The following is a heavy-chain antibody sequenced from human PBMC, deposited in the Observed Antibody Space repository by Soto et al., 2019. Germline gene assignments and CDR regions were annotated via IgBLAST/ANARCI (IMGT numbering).Heavy chain of an antibody. CDR3: ARGYCSGGSCLGP. Sequence: ASVKVSCKASGYTFTSYAMHWVRQAPGQRLEWMGWINAGNGNTKYSQKFQGRVTITRDTSASTAYMELSSLRSEDTAVYYCARGYCSGGSCLGPRGQGTLVTVSS. CDR1: GYTFTSYA. CDR2: INAGNGNT. J-gene: IGHJ5*02. V-gene: IGHV1-3*01. D-gene: IGHD2-15*01.